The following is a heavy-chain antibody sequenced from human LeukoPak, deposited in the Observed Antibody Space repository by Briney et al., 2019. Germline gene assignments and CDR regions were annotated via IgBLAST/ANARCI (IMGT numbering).Heavy chain of an antibody. CDR1: GFTFDDYA. V-gene: IGHV3-9*01. CDR3: AKGFPEQQLAYYFDY. Sequence: GGSLRLSCAASGFTFDDYAMHWVRQAPGKGLEWVSGISWSSGSIGYADSVKGRFTISRDNAKNSLYLQMNSLRAEDTALYYCAKGFPEQQLAYYFDYWGQGTLVTVSS. D-gene: IGHD6-13*01. J-gene: IGHJ4*02. CDR2: ISWSSGSI.